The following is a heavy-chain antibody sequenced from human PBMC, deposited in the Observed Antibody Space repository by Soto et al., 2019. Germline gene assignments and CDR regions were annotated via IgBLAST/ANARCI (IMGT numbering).Heavy chain of an antibody. CDR3: ARDLDGSGSYFTDY. D-gene: IGHD3-10*01. J-gene: IGHJ4*02. Sequence: QVQLVQSGAEVKKPGASVKVSCKASGYSFTSTGISWVRQAPGQGPEWMGGTSTFNGESKYAQKLPGRVTMTTDTPTTTAYMELRSLTSDDTAVYYCARDLDGSGSYFTDYWGQGTLVTVAS. CDR1: GYSFTSTG. CDR2: TSTFNGES. V-gene: IGHV1-18*01.